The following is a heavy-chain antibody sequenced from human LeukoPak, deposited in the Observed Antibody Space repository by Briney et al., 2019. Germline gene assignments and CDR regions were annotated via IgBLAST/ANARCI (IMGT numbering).Heavy chain of an antibody. CDR3: ARGYCSGGSCYFDY. Sequence: PGGSLRLSCAASGFTFSSYAMHWVRQAPGKGLEWVAVISYDGSNKYYADSVKGRFTISRDNSKNTLYLQMNSLRAEDTAVYYCARGYCSGGSCYFDYWGQGTLVTVCS. CDR1: GFTFSSYA. CDR2: ISYDGSNK. J-gene: IGHJ4*02. V-gene: IGHV3-30-3*01. D-gene: IGHD2-15*01.